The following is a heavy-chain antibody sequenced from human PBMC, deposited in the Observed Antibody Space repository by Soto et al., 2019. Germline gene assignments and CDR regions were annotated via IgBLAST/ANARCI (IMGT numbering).Heavy chain of an antibody. V-gene: IGHV1-69*01. CDR3: TSDDTVLVGADSAFDI. J-gene: IGHJ3*02. D-gene: IGHD4-17*01. Sequence: QVHLVQSGAEVKKPGSSVKVSCKASGGTFNGHSFSWVRQAPGQGLEWMGSIIPMFNTSTYAQRFQGRVTITADESTTTAYMDLSSLTSEDTAVYYCTSDDTVLVGADSAFDIWGQGTMVTVSS. CDR1: GGTFNGHS. CDR2: IIPMFNTS.